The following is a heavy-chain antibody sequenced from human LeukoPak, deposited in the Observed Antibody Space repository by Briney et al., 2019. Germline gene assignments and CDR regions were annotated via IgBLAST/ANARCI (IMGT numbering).Heavy chain of an antibody. Sequence: GGSLRLSCAASGFTFSSYPMSWVRQAPETGLEWVSAISDSGGATYYADSVKGRFTISRDNSKNTLYLQMNSLRDEDTAIYYCAKFDIGRAYSSGYCDSWGQGTLVTVSS. CDR3: AKFDIGRAYSSGYCDS. J-gene: IGHJ4*02. D-gene: IGHD3-22*01. V-gene: IGHV3-23*01. CDR2: ISDSGGAT. CDR1: GFTFSSYP.